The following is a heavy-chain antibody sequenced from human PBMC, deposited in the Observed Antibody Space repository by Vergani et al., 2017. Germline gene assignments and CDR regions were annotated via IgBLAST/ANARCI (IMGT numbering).Heavy chain of an antibody. D-gene: IGHD3-22*01. Sequence: EVQLLESGGGLVQPGGSLRLSCAASGFTFSSYAMNWVRQTPGQGLEWVSIISGGGGSTDYGDSVKGRFTISRDNSKTTLYLQMTSLRAKDTAVYYCARDRYYYDSSGTLDYWGQGTLVTVSS. J-gene: IGHJ4*02. V-gene: IGHV3-23*01. CDR3: ARDRYYYDSSGTLDY. CDR2: ISGGGGST. CDR1: GFTFSSYA.